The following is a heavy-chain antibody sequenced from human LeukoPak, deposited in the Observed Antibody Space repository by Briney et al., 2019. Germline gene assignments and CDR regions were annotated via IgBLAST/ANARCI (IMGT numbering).Heavy chain of an antibody. J-gene: IGHJ5*02. CDR3: ARDGYQVPTTFGTFDP. CDR1: GFTVSSNY. Sequence: GGSLRLSCAASGFTVSSNYMSWVRQAPGKGLEWVANIKQDGSEKYYVDSVKGRFTISRDNAKNSLYLQMNSLRAEDTAVYYCARDGYQVPTTFGTFDPWGQGTLVTVSS. CDR2: IKQDGSEK. D-gene: IGHD3-3*01. V-gene: IGHV3-7*01.